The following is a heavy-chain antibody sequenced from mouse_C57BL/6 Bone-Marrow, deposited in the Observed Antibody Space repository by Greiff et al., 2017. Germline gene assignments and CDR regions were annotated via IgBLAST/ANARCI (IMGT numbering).Heavy chain of an antibody. CDR2: IYPGDGDT. CDR3: ARSTTVVARGFAY. D-gene: IGHD1-1*01. CDR1: GYAFSSSW. V-gene: IGHV1-82*01. J-gene: IGHJ3*01. Sequence: VKLVESGPELVKPGASVKISCKASGYAFSSSWMNWVKQRPGKGLEWIGRIYPGDGDTNYNGKFKGKATLTADKSSSTAYMQLSSLTSEDSAVYFCARSTTVVARGFAYWGQGTLVTVS.